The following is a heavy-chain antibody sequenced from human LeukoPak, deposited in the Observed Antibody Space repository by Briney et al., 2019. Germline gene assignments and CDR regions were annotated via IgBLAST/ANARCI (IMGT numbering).Heavy chain of an antibody. CDR1: GFTFSDYY. V-gene: IGHV3-11*04. J-gene: IGHJ4*02. CDR3: ARAPYGGKAIGPYDY. Sequence: PGGSLRLSCAASGFTFSDYYMSWIRQAPGKGLEWVSYISSRGSTIYYADSVKGLYTSARNNANNSLNLQMISLRAEDTAVYYCARAPYGGKAIGPYDYWGQGTLVTVSS. CDR2: ISSRGSTI. D-gene: IGHD4-23*01.